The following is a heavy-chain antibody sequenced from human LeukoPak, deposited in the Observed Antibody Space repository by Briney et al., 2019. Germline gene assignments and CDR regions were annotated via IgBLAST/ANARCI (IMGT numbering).Heavy chain of an antibody. CDR2: INHSGIT. CDR3: SRGLSDVY. V-gene: IGHV4-34*01. CDR1: GYSISSGYY. Sequence: SETLSLTCTVSGYSISSGYYWTWIRRPPGKGLEWIGEINHSGITNYNPSLKSRVTISIDTSKSQFSLKLNSVTAADTAVYYCSRGLSDVYWGQGTLVTVSS. J-gene: IGHJ4*02.